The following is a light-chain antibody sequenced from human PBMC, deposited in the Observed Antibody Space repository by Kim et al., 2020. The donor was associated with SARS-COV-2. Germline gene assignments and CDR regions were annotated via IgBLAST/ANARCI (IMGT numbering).Light chain of an antibody. CDR3: QAWDRSSDYPV. Sequence: SSELTQPPSVSVAPGQTARITCGGTNIGSTSVHWYQQKSGQAPVLVIYYDNDRPSGIPERFSGSTSTNTATLTISGVEAGDEADHYCQAWDRSSDYPVFG. V-gene: IGLV3-21*04. CDR2: YDN. CDR1: NIGSTS. J-gene: IGLJ2*01.